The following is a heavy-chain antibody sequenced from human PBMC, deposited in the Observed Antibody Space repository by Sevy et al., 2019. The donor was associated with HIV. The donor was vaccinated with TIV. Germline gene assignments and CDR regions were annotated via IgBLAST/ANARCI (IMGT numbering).Heavy chain of an antibody. CDR2: FRWDGRGT. J-gene: IGHJ4*02. D-gene: IGHD2-15*01. Sequence: GGSLRLSCEASGFTFDDYPMPWARQAQGKGLEWVPLFRWDGRGTFYADSVRGRFTVSRDNCKNSLFLQMNSLRTEDTAVYYCAGYSVGFRALNWEGVDWGQGTQVTVSS. V-gene: IGHV3-43*01. CDR3: AGYSVGFRALNWEGVD. CDR1: GFTFDDYP.